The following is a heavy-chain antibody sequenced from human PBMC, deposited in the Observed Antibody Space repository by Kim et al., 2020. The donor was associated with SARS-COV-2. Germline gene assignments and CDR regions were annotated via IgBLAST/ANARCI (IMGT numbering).Heavy chain of an antibody. Sequence: GRFTISRDNAKNSLYLQMNSLRAEDTAVYYCARAARGRGYGSGSYYHFGYWGQGTLVTVSS. J-gene: IGHJ4*02. D-gene: IGHD3-10*01. CDR3: ARAARGRGYGSGSYYHFGY. V-gene: IGHV3-11*05.